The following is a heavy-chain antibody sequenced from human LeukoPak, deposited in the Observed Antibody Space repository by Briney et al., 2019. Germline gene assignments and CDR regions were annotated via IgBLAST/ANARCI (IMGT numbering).Heavy chain of an antibody. V-gene: IGHV1-2*02. CDR2: INPSSGDT. CDR1: GYTFIDYY. CDR3: AKSPYEYYFDY. J-gene: IGHJ4*02. D-gene: IGHD5-12*01. Sequence: ASVKVSCKASGYTFIDYYMQWVRQAPGQGLEWMGWINPSSGDTKYAQKFQGRVTMTRDTSISTAYMELSRLRSDDTAVYYCAKSPYEYYFDYWGQGTLVTVSS.